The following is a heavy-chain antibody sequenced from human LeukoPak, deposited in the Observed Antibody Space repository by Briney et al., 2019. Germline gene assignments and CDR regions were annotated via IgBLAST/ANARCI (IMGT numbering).Heavy chain of an antibody. J-gene: IGHJ4*02. Sequence: PGGSLRLSCAASGFTFRSYWMPWVRQAPGKGLEWVSRVIRDGSFTNYADSVKGRFTISRDNAKNTLYLQMSSLRAEDTAVYFCVRDGDDFNFDYWGQGSLATVSS. D-gene: IGHD5-24*01. V-gene: IGHV3-74*01. CDR3: VRDGDDFNFDY. CDR2: VIRDGSFT. CDR1: GFTFRSYW.